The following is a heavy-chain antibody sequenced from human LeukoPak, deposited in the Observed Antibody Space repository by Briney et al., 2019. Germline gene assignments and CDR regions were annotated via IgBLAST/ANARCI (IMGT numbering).Heavy chain of an antibody. V-gene: IGHV4-34*01. J-gene: IGHJ4*02. D-gene: IGHD3-10*01. CDR3: ARDRSGSYYKEGKYYFDY. Sequence: SETLSLTCAVYGGSFSGYYWSWIRQPPGKGLEWIGEINHSGSTNYNPSLKSRVTISVDKSKNQFSLKLSSVTAADTAVYYCARDRSGSYYKEGKYYFDYWGQGTLVTVSS. CDR2: INHSGST. CDR1: GGSFSGYY.